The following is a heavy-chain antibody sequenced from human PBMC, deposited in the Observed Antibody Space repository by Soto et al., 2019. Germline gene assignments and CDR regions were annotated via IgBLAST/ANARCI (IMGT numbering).Heavy chain of an antibody. CDR2: IYPGDSDT. CDR3: ARLLKSGGYKNGVGDS. CDR1: GYSFTTYW. D-gene: IGHD2-15*01. Sequence: GESLKISCKGSGYSFTTYWISWLRQMPGKGLEWMGIIYPGDSDTTYSPSFQGQVTISADMSINTAYLAWSSLKASDTAIYYCARLLKSGGYKNGVGDSWGQGTPVTVSS. V-gene: IGHV5-51*01. J-gene: IGHJ4*02.